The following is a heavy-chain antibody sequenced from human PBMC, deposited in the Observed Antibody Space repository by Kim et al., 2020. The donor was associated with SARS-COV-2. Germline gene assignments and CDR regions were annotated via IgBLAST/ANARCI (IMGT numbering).Heavy chain of an antibody. CDR1: GYTFTSYY. CDR2: INPSGGST. J-gene: IGHJ6*02. Sequence: ASVKVSCKASGYTFTSYYMHWVRQAPGQGLEWMGIINPSGGSTSYAQKFQGRVTMTRDTSTSTVYMELSSLRSEDTAVYYCARALQRRGSYYTDYYYYYGMDVWGQGTTVTVSS. D-gene: IGHD1-26*01. CDR3: ARALQRRGSYYTDYYYYYGMDV. V-gene: IGHV1-46*01.